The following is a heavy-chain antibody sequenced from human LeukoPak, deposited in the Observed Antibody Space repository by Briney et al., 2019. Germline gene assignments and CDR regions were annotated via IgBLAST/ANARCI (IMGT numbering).Heavy chain of an antibody. CDR2: IYTSGST. Sequence: SETLSLTCTVSGGSISSYYWSWIRQPAGKGLEWIGRIYTSGSTNYNPSLKSRGTMSVDTSKNQFSLKLSSVTAADTAVYYCARVAPWELLKGGFDYWGQGTLVTVSS. CDR1: GGSISSYY. J-gene: IGHJ4*02. D-gene: IGHD1-26*01. V-gene: IGHV4-4*07. CDR3: ARVAPWELLKGGFDY.